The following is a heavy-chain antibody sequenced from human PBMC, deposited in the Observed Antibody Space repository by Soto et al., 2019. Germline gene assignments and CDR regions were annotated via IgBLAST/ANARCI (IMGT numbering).Heavy chain of an antibody. J-gene: IGHJ4*02. D-gene: IGHD1-26*01. Sequence: SETLSLTCTVSGGTISSWYWSWIRQPPGKGLEWIGYIYYSGSTNCNPSLKSRVTISVDTSKNQFSLKLSSVTAADTAVYYCARRYGSAIDYWGQGIQVTVSS. V-gene: IGHV4-59*08. CDR2: IYYSGST. CDR1: GGTISSWY. CDR3: ARRYGSAIDY.